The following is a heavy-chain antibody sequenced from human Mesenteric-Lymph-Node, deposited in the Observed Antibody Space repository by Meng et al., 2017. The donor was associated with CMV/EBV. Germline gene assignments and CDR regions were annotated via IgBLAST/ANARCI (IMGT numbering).Heavy chain of an antibody. CDR2: FNPKSGDT. CDR1: TGYY. D-gene: IGHD3-10*01. J-gene: IGHJ4*02. CDR3: ARGMEEKYYYGSGSYPSPFDY. Sequence: TGYYMHWVRQAPGQGLEWMGRFNPKSGDTNYAQKFQGRISMTRDTSISTAYMELSSLRSEDTAVYYCARGMEEKYYYGSGSYPSPFDYWGQGTLVTVSS. V-gene: IGHV1-2*06.